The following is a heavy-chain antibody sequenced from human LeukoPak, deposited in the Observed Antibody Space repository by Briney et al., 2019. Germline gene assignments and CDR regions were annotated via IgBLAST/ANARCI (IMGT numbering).Heavy chain of an antibody. D-gene: IGHD3-3*01. CDR2: IYHSGST. CDR1: HYSISSGYY. Sequence: PSETLSLTCTVSHYSISSGYYWGWIRQPPGKGLEWIGSIYHSGSTYYNPSLKSRVTISVDTSKNQFSLKLSSVTAADTAVYYCASAFWSGYYYFDYWGQGTLVTVSS. V-gene: IGHV4-38-2*02. J-gene: IGHJ4*02. CDR3: ASAFWSGYYYFDY.